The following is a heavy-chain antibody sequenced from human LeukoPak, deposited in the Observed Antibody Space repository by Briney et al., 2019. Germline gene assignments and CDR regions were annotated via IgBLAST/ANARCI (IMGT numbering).Heavy chain of an antibody. V-gene: IGHV3-7*05. CDR1: GFTFSSYW. Sequence: SGGSLRLSCAASGFTFSSYWMSWVRQAPGKGLEWVANVQQDGSVKYYVDSVKGRFTISRDNADKLVYLQMNSLRAEDTAVYYCARVGGRYCSSTSCSFDSWGQGTLVTVSS. D-gene: IGHD2-2*01. CDR2: VQQDGSVK. J-gene: IGHJ4*02. CDR3: ARVGGRYCSSTSCSFDS.